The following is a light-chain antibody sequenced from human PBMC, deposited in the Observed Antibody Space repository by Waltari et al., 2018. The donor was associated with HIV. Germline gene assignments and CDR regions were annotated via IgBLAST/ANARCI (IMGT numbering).Light chain of an antibody. CDR2: RNV. CDR3: QSYDTSLGGWV. Sequence: QSVLTQPPSVSGAPGPRVTIPCTGSSTNIRAGYDVHRYQQLPGTAPKLLIFRNVNRPSGVPDRFSGSKSGTSASLAITGLQAEDEADFYCQSYDTSLGGWVFGGGTKLTVL. CDR1: STNIRAGYD. J-gene: IGLJ3*02. V-gene: IGLV1-40*01.